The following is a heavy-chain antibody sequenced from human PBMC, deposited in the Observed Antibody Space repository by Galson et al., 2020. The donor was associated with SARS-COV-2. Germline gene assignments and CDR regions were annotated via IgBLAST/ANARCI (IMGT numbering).Heavy chain of an antibody. V-gene: IGHV3-23*01. J-gene: IGHJ4*02. CDR1: GFSFSTYD. CDR2: ISGDSRAI. Sequence: SLKIPCAASGFSFSTYDMMWVRQAPGKGLEWVSIISGDSRAIYYANSVKGRFTISRDNSKNTLYLQMNSLRVGDTALYYCTKGSWGDDWGQGTLVTVSS. D-gene: IGHD1-26*01. CDR3: TKGSWGDD.